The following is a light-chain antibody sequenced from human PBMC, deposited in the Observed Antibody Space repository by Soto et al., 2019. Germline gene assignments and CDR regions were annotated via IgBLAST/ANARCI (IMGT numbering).Light chain of an antibody. V-gene: IGKV3-11*01. Sequence: PGERATLSCRASQSISSFLTWYQHKPGQAPRLLIYDASKRATGIPARFSGSGSGTDFTLTISSLEPEDFGVYYCQQYGSSPRITFGPGTKLDIK. CDR2: DAS. J-gene: IGKJ3*01. CDR1: QSISSF. CDR3: QQYGSSPRIT.